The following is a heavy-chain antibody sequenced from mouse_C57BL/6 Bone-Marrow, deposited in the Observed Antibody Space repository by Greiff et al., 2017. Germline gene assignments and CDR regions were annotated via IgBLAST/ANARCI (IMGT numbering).Heavy chain of an antibody. CDR3: ASSSYGSSGYFDV. CDR2: ISYSGST. CDR1: GYSITSDY. J-gene: IGHJ1*03. D-gene: IGHD1-1*01. Sequence: EVKVVESGPGLAKPSQTLSLTCSVTGYSITSDYWNWIRKFPGNKLEYMGYISYSGSTYYNPSLKSRISITRDTSKNQYYLQLNSVTTEDTATYYCASSSYGSSGYFDVWGTGTTVTVSS. V-gene: IGHV3-8*01.